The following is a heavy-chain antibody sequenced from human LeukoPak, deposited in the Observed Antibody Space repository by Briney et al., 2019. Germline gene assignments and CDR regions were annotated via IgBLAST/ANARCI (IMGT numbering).Heavy chain of an antibody. CDR3: ARARYGVTIFAVVTNNWFAP. Sequence: ASVNVFCKASGYTFTSYDINWVRQATGQGLVWMGWMNPNSGNTGYAQKFQARVTMIRNTSISTAYTELSTLRSQNTAVYYCARARYGVTIFAVVTNNWFAPWGQGTLVTVSS. CDR2: MNPNSGNT. V-gene: IGHV1-8*01. CDR1: GYTFTSYD. D-gene: IGHD3-3*01. J-gene: IGHJ5*02.